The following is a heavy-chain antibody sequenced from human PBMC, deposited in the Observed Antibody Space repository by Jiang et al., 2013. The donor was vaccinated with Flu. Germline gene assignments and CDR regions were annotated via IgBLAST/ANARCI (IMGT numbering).Heavy chain of an antibody. V-gene: IGHV1-3*01. CDR3: ARESYGPMGGSGWYYV. CDR1: GYTFTSYA. Sequence: GAEVKKPGASVKVSCKASGYTFTSYAMHWVRQAPGQRLEWMGWINAGNGNTKYSQKFQGRVTITRDTSASTAYMELSSLRSEDTAVYYCARESYGPMGGSGWYYVWGQGTLVTVSS. CDR2: INAGNGNT. D-gene: IGHD6-19*01. J-gene: IGHJ4*02.